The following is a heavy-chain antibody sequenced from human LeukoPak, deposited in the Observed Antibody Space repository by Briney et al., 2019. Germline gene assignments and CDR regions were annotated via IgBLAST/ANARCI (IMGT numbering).Heavy chain of an antibody. V-gene: IGHV3-64D*08. J-gene: IGHJ5*02. CDR3: VTVGMTSIWSYLRFDP. Sequence: GGSLRLSCSASGFTFSTNSMHWVRQAPGKGLEFVSAITSNGGSTYYADSVKGRFTISRDNSKNTLYLQMSSLRAGDTAVYYCVTVGMTSIWSYLRFDPRGQGTLVSVSS. CDR2: ITSNGGST. D-gene: IGHD1-26*01. CDR1: GFTFSTNS.